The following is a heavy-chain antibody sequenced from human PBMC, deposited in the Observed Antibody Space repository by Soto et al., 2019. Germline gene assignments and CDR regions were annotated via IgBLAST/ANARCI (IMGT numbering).Heavy chain of an antibody. D-gene: IGHD1-1*01. V-gene: IGHV3-9*01. CDR2: TTANSDAV. Sequence: GGSLRLSCAVSGATFVDSPMHWLRQVSGRGLEWVSGTTANSDAVGYADSVKGRFTMSGDKAKNSLILKMNSLRTEDTALYYCIKETTPGGLDYWGLGTLVTVSS. CDR1: GATFVDSP. J-gene: IGHJ4*02. CDR3: IKETTPGGLDY.